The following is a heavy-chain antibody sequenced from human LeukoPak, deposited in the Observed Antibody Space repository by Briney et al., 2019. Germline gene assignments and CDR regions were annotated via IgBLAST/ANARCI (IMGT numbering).Heavy chain of an antibody. V-gene: IGHV3-23*01. J-gene: IGHJ4*02. D-gene: IGHD6-19*01. CDR2: ISGSGAAT. Sequence: GGSRTLSCAAAAFTFSNHAMNCVRPAAGKVLEWVSAISGSGAATCNADSVKGRFTISRDNSKNTLYLQMNSLRAEDTAVYYCAKDRSSGWYPYYFDFWGRGTLVTVSS. CDR3: AKDRSSGWYPYYFDF. CDR1: AFTFSNHA.